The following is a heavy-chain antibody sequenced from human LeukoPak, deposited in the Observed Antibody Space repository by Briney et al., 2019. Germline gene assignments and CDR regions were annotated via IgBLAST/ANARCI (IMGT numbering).Heavy chain of an antibody. CDR3: ARGGYDWRYYFDY. CDR1: GGSFSGYY. Sequence: SETLSLTCAVYGGSFSGYYWSWIRQPPGKGLEWIGEINHSGSTNYNPSLKSRVTISVDTSKNQFSLKLSSVTAADTAVYYCARGGYDWRYYFDYWGQGTLVTVSS. V-gene: IGHV4-34*01. D-gene: IGHD5-12*01. J-gene: IGHJ4*02. CDR2: INHSGST.